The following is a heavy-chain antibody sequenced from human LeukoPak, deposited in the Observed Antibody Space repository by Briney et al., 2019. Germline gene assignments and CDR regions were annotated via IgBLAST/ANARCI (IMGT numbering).Heavy chain of an antibody. J-gene: IGHJ6*03. Sequence: GGSLRLSCTASGFTFSSYAMSWVRQAPEKGLEWVSSISGNDGGSTYYADAVKGRFTISRDNSKNTLYLQMNSLRAEDTAVYYCAKDLRYYYYTDVWGKGTTVTISS. CDR2: ISGNDGGST. CDR1: GFTFSSYA. V-gene: IGHV3-23*01. CDR3: AKDLRYYYYTDV. D-gene: IGHD4-17*01.